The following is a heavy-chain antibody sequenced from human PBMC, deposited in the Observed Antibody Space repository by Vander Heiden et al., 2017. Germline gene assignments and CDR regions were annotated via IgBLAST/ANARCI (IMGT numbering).Heavy chain of an antibody. Sequence: QLQLQESGSGLVKPSQTLSLTCAVSGGSIRSGGYSWSWIRQPPGKGLEWIGYIYHSGSTYYNPSLKSRVTISVDRSKNQFSLKLSSVTAADTAVYYCARGKYGDYDYYFDYWGQGTLVTVSS. CDR3: ARGKYGDYDYYFDY. CDR2: IYHSGST. D-gene: IGHD4-17*01. V-gene: IGHV4-30-2*01. CDR1: GGSIRSGGYS. J-gene: IGHJ4*02.